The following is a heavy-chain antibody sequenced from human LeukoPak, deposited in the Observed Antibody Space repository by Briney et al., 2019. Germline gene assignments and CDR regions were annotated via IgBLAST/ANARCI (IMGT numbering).Heavy chain of an antibody. CDR1: GGTFSSYA. V-gene: IGHV1-69*13. CDR2: IIPIFGTA. CDR3: ARTANYYYYYMDA. J-gene: IGHJ6*03. D-gene: IGHD2-21*02. Sequence: SVKVSCKASGGTFSSYAISWVRQAPGQGLEWMGGIIPIFGTANYAQKFQGRVTITADESTSTAYMELSSLRSEDTAVYYFARTANYYYYYMDAWGTGTTVTASS.